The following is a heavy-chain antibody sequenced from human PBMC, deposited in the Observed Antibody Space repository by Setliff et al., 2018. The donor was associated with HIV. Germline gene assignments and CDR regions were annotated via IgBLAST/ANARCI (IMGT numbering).Heavy chain of an antibody. CDR1: GDSISSSSYY. CDR3: ASLPPLYDSSGYYFDY. D-gene: IGHD3-22*01. V-gene: IGHV4-39*01. Sequence: PSETLSLTCSVSGDSISSSSYYWGWIRQPPGKGLEWIGSIYYSGSNYYNPSLNSRVTISVDASKNQFSLKLSSVTAADTAVYYCASLPPLYDSSGYYFDYWGQGTLVTVSS. CDR2: IYYSGSN. J-gene: IGHJ4*02.